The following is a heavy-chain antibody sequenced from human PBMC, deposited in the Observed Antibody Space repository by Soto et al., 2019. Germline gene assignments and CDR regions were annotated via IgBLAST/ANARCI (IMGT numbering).Heavy chain of an antibody. CDR1: GYTFTNFG. D-gene: IGHD5-18*01. J-gene: IGHJ4*02. V-gene: IGHV1-18*01. CDR2: INTYNGNT. Sequence: VASVKVSCKTSGYTFTNFGFSWVRQAPGQGLEWMGWINTYNGNTDYAQKLQGRVTLTTDSSTNSAYLELRSLRSDDTAVYFCARAIPAGYGHTTLDYWGQGTRVTVSS. CDR3: ARAIPAGYGHTTLDY.